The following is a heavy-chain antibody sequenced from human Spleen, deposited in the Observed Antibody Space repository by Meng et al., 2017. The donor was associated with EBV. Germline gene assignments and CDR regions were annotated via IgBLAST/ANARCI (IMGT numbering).Heavy chain of an antibody. D-gene: IGHD4-17*01. CDR2: FYSVPTT. CDR1: GASISTPNDY. Sequence: LPLPESRPRLVKPSEPLSVVCTVSGASISTPNDYWGWIRQPPGKALEWIGTFYSVPTTFYNPSLKSRLTISVDTSKNQFSLRLSSVTAADTAVYYCVRGYDYGDYVDYWGQGTLVTVSS. CDR3: VRGYDYGDYVDY. V-gene: IGHV4-39*07. J-gene: IGHJ4*02.